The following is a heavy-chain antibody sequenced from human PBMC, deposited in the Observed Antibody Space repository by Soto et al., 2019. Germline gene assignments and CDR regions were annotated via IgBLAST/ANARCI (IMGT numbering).Heavy chain of an antibody. V-gene: IGHV3-30-3*01. J-gene: IGHJ4*02. CDR3: ARDRSFDY. Sequence: QVQLVESGGGVVQPGRSLRLSCAASGFTFSDYAFHWGRQAPGKGLEWVAVISYDGSNKYYADSVKGRFTISRDNSKNTLYLQLNSLRAEDTAVYSCARDRSFDYWGQGTLVTVSS. CDR2: ISYDGSNK. CDR1: GFTFSDYA.